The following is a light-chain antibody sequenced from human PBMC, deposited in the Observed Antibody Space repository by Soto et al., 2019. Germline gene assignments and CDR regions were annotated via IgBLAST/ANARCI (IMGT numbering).Light chain of an antibody. Sequence: EIVMTQSPATLSVSPGERATLSCRASQSVSSNLAWYQQKPGQAPRLLIYGASTRSTGIPARFSGSESVTEFTLTVSSLQSEDFSVYFCHQYNNWPPWTFGQGTKVEIK. V-gene: IGKV3-15*01. CDR1: QSVSSN. CDR3: HQYNNWPPWT. CDR2: GAS. J-gene: IGKJ1*01.